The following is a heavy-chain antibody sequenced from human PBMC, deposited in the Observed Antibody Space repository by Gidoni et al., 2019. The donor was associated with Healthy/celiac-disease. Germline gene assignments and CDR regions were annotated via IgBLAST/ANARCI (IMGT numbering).Heavy chain of an antibody. V-gene: IGHV1-18*01. D-gene: IGHD2-2*01. J-gene: IGHJ4*02. CDR1: GYTFTSYG. CDR3: ARGDVGYCSSTSCPSNDY. Sequence: QVQLVQSGAEVKKPGASVKVSCKASGYTFTSYGISWVRQAPGQGLEWMGWISAYNANTNSAQKRQGRVTMTTDTSTGTAYMGLRSLRSDDTAVYYCARGDVGYCSSTSCPSNDYWGEGTLVTVSS. CDR2: ISAYNANT.